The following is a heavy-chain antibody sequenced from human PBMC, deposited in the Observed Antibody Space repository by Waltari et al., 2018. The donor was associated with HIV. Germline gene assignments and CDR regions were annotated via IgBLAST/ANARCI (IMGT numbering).Heavy chain of an antibody. Sequence: QVQLQESGPGLVKPSETLSLTCTVSGGSISSYYWSWIRQPPGKGLEWIGYIYYSGSTNYNPSLKSRVTISVDTSKNQFSLKLSSVTAADTAVYYCARGETMVRGVPGAFDIWGQGTMVTVSS. D-gene: IGHD3-10*01. J-gene: IGHJ3*02. CDR2: IYYSGST. CDR1: GGSISSYY. CDR3: ARGETMVRGVPGAFDI. V-gene: IGHV4-59*01.